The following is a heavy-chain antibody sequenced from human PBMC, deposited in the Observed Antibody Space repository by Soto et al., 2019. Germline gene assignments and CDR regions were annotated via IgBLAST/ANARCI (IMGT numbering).Heavy chain of an antibody. V-gene: IGHV3-23*01. CDR2: ISGSGAST. D-gene: IGHD3-16*01. CDR1: GSPFNAYS. J-gene: IGHJ4*02. CDR3: AKTPGVITVITSFDH. Sequence: GESPSPSREASGSPFNAYSRACVGADPAKGLEWVSAISGSGASTYDADSVKGRLTISRDNSNNTLYLQMNSLRAEDTAVYYCAKTPGVITVITSFDHWGQGIPVTVSS.